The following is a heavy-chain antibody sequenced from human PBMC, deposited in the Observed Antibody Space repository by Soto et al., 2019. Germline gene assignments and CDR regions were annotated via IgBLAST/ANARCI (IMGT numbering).Heavy chain of an antibody. D-gene: IGHD5-18*01. CDR3: ARAHSGYRYGQGGYYQYYTMDV. CDR2: ISSAGGGSI. CDR1: GLTFSSFE. J-gene: IGHJ6*02. V-gene: IGHV3-48*03. Sequence: HPGGSLRLSCTDSGLTFSSFEMNWVRQAPGKGLEWISYISSAGGGSIYYADSVKGRFTISRDNAKNSLYLQMNSLRAEDTAVYYCARAHSGYRYGQGGYYQYYTMDVWGQGTTVTVSS.